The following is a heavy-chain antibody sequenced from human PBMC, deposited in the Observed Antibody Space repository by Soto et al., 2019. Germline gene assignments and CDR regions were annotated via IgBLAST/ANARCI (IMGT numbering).Heavy chain of an antibody. CDR3: ARDKEPFGVVGSYYGMDV. D-gene: IGHD3-3*01. J-gene: IGHJ6*02. CDR2: IYTSGST. Sequence: SETLSLTCTVSGGSISSYYWSWIRQPAGKGLEWIGRIYTSGSTNYKPSRKSRVTMSVDTSKNQFSLKLSSVTAADTAVYYCARDKEPFGVVGSYYGMDVWGQGTTVTVSS. V-gene: IGHV4-4*07. CDR1: GGSISSYY.